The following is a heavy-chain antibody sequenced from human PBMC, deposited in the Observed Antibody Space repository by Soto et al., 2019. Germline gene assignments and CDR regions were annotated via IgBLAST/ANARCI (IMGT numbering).Heavy chain of an antibody. J-gene: IGHJ4*02. V-gene: IGHV3-23*01. D-gene: IGHD3-9*01. Sequence: GGSLRLSCAASGFTFSSYWMSWVRQAPGKGLEWVAAINRSGGDTYYADSVKGRFTISRDNSKNTLYLQMNSLRAEDTAVYYCATSGSYYDILTGYYLYWGQGTLVTVSS. CDR3: ATSGSYYDILTGYYLY. CDR1: GFTFSSYW. CDR2: INRSGGDT.